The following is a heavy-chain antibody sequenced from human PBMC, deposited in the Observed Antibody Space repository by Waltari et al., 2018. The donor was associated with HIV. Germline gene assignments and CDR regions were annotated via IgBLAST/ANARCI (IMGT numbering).Heavy chain of an antibody. V-gene: IGHV4-59*01. Sequence: QVQLQESGPGLVKPSETLSLPCHVSADPTNHYYLTLIRQSPAKGLEWIGYIYYTGTSNYNPSPSLKSRVTMSLDTSKTQFSLKLTSVSAADTAVYYCARTVGTSISGVITYNWFDSWGQGTLVTVSS. J-gene: IGHJ5*01. CDR3: ARTVGTSISGVITYNWFDS. CDR1: ADPTNHYY. D-gene: IGHD3-3*01. CDR2: IYYTGTS.